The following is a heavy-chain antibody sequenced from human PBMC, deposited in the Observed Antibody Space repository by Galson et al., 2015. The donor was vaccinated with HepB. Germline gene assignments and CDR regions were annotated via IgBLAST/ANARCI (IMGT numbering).Heavy chain of an antibody. Sequence: SETLSLTCTVSGGSISSSSYYWGWIRQPPGKGLEWIGSIYYSGSTYYNPSLKSRVTISVDTSKNQFSLKLSSVTAADTAVYYCARHPASGSYPYWYFDLWGRGTLVTVSS. CDR3: ARHPASGSYPYWYFDL. D-gene: IGHD1-26*01. CDR1: GGSISSSSYY. CDR2: IYYSGST. J-gene: IGHJ2*01. V-gene: IGHV4-39*01.